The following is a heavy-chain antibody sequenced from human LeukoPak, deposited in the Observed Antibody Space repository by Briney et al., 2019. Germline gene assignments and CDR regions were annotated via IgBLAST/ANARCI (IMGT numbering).Heavy chain of an antibody. CDR3: AKDITIFGVVIWGFDY. J-gene: IGHJ4*02. CDR1: GFTFSNYG. D-gene: IGHD3-3*01. CDR2: IRYDGSNQ. V-gene: IGHV3-30*02. Sequence: TGGSLRLSCAASGFTFSNYGIHWVRQAPGKGLEWVAFIRYDGSNQYYADSVKGRFTISRDNSKNTLYLQMNSLRAEDTAVYYCAKDITIFGVVIWGFDYWGQGTLVTVSS.